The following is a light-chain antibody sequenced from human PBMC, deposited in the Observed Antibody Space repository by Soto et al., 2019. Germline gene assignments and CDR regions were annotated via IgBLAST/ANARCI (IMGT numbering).Light chain of an antibody. CDR2: EVN. Sequence: QSALTQPPSASGSPGQSVTISCTGTSSDVGGYDYVSWYQQHPGKAPKLMIYEVNKRPSGVPDRFSGSKSGNTASLTVSGLQAEDEADYYCSSYAGSNNFEVFETGTKVTVL. V-gene: IGLV2-8*01. J-gene: IGLJ1*01. CDR3: SSYAGSNNFEV. CDR1: SSDVGGYDY.